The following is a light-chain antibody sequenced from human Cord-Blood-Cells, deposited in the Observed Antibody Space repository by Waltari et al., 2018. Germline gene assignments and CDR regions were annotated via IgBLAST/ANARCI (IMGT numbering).Light chain of an antibody. V-gene: IGLV2-14*01. CDR3: SSYTSSSTWV. J-gene: IGLJ3*02. CDR1: SSDVGGYNY. CDR2: DVS. Sequence: QSPLTQPASVSGSPGQTITISCTGTSSDVGGYNYVSWYQQHPGKATKLMIYDVSNRPAGVSNRFDGSKSGNTASLTISGLQAEDGADYFCSSYTSSSTWVFGGGTQLTVL.